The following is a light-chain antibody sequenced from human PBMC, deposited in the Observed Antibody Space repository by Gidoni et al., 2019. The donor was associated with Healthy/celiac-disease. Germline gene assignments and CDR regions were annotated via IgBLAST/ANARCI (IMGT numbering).Light chain of an antibody. CDR3: QQYYTTPFT. CDR2: WAS. Sequence: DIVMTQSPDSLAVSLGERATINCKSSQSVLYSSNNKNYLVWYQQKPGQPPKLLIYWASTRESGVPDRFSGSGSGTDFTLTISSLQAEDVAVYYCQQYYTTPFTFXPGTKVDIK. J-gene: IGKJ3*01. V-gene: IGKV4-1*01. CDR1: QSVLYSSNNKNY.